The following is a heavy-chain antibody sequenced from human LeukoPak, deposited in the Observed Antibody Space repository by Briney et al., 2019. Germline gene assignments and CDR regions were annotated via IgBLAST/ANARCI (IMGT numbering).Heavy chain of an antibody. V-gene: IGHV1-18*01. J-gene: IGHJ4*02. CDR3: ASSGGLKYYFDY. D-gene: IGHD1-14*01. CDR1: GYTFTSYG. Sequence: ASVKVSCKASGYTFTSYGISWVRQAPGQGLEWMGWISAYNGNTNYAQKLQGRVTMTTDTSTSTAYMELSSLRSEDTAMYYCASSGGLKYYFDYWGQGTLVTVSS. CDR2: ISAYNGNT.